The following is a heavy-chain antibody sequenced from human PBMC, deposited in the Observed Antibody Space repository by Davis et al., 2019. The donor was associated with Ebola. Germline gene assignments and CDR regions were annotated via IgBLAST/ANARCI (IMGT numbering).Heavy chain of an antibody. D-gene: IGHD6-13*01. CDR1: GGSISSSPYY. CDR3: ARSDPGIAAAGHGGNY. Sequence: SETLSLTCTVSGGSISSSPYYWGWIRQPPGKALEWIASIYYNVDTYYNPSLKSRVTISVDTSKNEFSLIMTSATAADTAVYYCARSDPGIAAAGHGGNYWGPGTLVSVSS. V-gene: IGHV4-39*01. CDR2: IYYNVDT. J-gene: IGHJ4*02.